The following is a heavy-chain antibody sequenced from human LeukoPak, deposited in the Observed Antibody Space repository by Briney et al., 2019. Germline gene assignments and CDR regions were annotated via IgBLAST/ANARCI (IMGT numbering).Heavy chain of an antibody. Sequence: PSETLSLTCTVSGGSISSYYWNWIRQPAGKGLEWIGRIYTSGRTNYNTSLKSRVTMSVDKSKNQFSLNLSSVTAADTAVYYCARGIADPYSFDSWGQGTLVTVSS. V-gene: IGHV4-4*07. CDR3: ARGIADPYSFDS. J-gene: IGHJ4*02. D-gene: IGHD6-13*01. CDR1: GGSISSYY. CDR2: IYTSGRT.